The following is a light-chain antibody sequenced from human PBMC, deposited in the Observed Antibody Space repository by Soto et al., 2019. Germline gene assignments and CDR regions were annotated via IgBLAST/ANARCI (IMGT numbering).Light chain of an antibody. CDR2: XVN. Sequence: XVGSYNLVSWYQQLPGKAPKLIIYXVNERPSGISNRFSGSKSGNTASLTISGLQAEDEADYYCCSYAGSSILVFGGGTKLTVL. CDR3: CSYAGSSILV. V-gene: IGLV2-23*02. CDR1: XVGSYNL. J-gene: IGLJ3*02.